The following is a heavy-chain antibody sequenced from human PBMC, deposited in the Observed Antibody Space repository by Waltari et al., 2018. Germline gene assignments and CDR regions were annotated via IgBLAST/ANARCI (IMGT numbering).Heavy chain of an antibody. CDR1: GYSISSGYH. CDR3: ARTGGDYGDYFDY. J-gene: IGHJ4*02. V-gene: IGHV4-38-2*01. Sequence: QVQLQESGPGLVKPSETLSLTCAVSGYSISSGYHWGWIRQPPGKGLEWIGSIYHSGSTYYNPSLKSRVTISVDTSKNQFSLKLSSVTAADTAVYYCARTGGDYGDYFDYWGQGTLVTVSS. CDR2: IYHSGST. D-gene: IGHD4-17*01.